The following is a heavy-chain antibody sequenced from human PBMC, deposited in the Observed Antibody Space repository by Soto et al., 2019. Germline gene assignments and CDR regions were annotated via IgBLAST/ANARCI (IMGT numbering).Heavy chain of an antibody. CDR1: GYTFTSYY. J-gene: IGHJ4*02. Sequence: ASVKVSCKASGYTFTSYYMHWVRQAPGQGLEWMGIINPSGGSTGYAQKFQGRVTMTRDTSTSTVYMELSSLRSEDTAVYYCARGPLYCSGGSCYMYYFDYWGQGTLVTVSS. V-gene: IGHV1-46*03. CDR2: INPSGGST. CDR3: ARGPLYCSGGSCYMYYFDY. D-gene: IGHD2-15*01.